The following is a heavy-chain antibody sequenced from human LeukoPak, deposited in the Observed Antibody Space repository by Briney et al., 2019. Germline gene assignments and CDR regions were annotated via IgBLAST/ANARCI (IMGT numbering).Heavy chain of an antibody. CDR1: GFTFSDYY. Sequence: NPGGSLRLSCAASGFTFSDYYMNWIRQAPGKGLEWVSYISSSGSTIYYADSVKGRFTISRDTSKNTLYLQMNSLRVEDTAVYYCAKVSAERWELGDYWGQGTLVTVSS. D-gene: IGHD1-26*01. J-gene: IGHJ4*02. CDR2: ISSSGSTI. V-gene: IGHV3-11*04. CDR3: AKVSAERWELGDY.